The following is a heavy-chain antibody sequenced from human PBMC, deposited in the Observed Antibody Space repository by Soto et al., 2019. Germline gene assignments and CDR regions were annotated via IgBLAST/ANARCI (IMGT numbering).Heavy chain of an antibody. CDR3: VRDGTKTLRDWFDP. CDR1: GASISGFY. V-gene: IGHV4-4*07. Sequence: QVQLQESGPGLVKPSETLSLTCTVSGASISGFYWSWIRKSAGKGLEWIGRIYATGTTDYNPSLKSRVMMSVDTSKKLFSLKLRSVTAADTAVYYCVRDGTKTLRDWFDPWGQGMSVTVSS. J-gene: IGHJ5*02. CDR2: IYATGTT. D-gene: IGHD1-1*01.